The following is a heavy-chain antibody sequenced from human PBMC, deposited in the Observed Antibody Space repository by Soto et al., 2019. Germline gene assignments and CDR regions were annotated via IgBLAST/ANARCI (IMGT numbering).Heavy chain of an antibody. J-gene: IGHJ4*02. CDR3: VRGLAGTTDD. CDR2: ITGSGDNT. CDR1: RFTFSSYA. V-gene: IGHV3-23*01. Sequence: GESLKISCAASRFTFSSYAMSWVRQAPGKGLEWVSSITGSGDNTYYADSVKGRFTISRDNSKNTLYLQMNSLRAEDTAVYYCVRGLAGTTDDWGRGTLVTVTS. D-gene: IGHD6-13*01.